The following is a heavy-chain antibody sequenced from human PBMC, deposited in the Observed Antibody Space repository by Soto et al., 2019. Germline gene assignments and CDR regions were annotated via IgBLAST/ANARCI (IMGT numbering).Heavy chain of an antibody. CDR2: IYHSGST. CDR1: GHSISSDYY. CDR3: ARASIGYSHGPFDY. D-gene: IGHD5-18*01. Sequence: SETLSLTCAVSGHSISSDYYWGWIRQPPGKGLEWIGSIYHSGSTYYNPSLKSRVTISVDTSKNQFSLKLSSVTAADTAVYYCARASIGYSHGPFDYWGQGTLVTVSS. V-gene: IGHV4-38-2*01. J-gene: IGHJ4*02.